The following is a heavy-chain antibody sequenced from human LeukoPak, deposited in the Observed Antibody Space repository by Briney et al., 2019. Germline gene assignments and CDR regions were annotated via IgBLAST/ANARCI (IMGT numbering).Heavy chain of an antibody. D-gene: IGHD3-3*01. CDR3: ARGHRAWSY. CDR2: ISSSSSTI. Sequence: GGSLRLSCAASGFTFSSYSMNWVRQAPGKGLEWVSYISSSSSTIYYADSVKGRFTISRDNAKNSRYLQMNSLRVDDTAVYYCARGHRAWSYWGQGPLVTVS. CDR1: GFTFSSYS. J-gene: IGHJ4*02. V-gene: IGHV3-48*04.